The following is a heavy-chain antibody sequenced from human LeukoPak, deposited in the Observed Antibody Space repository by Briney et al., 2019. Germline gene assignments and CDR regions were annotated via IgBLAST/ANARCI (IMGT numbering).Heavy chain of an antibody. CDR3: ARDLAAAGPRSENY. V-gene: IGHV1-69*04. CDR1: GGSFSNYA. D-gene: IGHD2-15*01. J-gene: IGHJ4*02. Sequence: SVKVSCKASGGSFSNYAFSWVRQAPGQGLEWMGRITPIVDIATYIQKFQGRVTITANKFTSTAYMELSSLTSEGTAVYYCARDLAAAGPRSENYWGQGTLVTVSS. CDR2: ITPIVDIA.